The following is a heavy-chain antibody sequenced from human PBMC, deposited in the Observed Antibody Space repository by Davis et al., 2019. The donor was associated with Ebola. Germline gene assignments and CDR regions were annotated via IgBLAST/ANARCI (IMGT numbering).Heavy chain of an antibody. CDR2: ISVGTKTT. D-gene: IGHD3-10*01. V-gene: IGHV3-48*02. Sequence: GESLKISCAASGFTFSGSSMNWVRQAPGKGLEWVAHISVGTKTTHYADSVKGRFTISRDNVKNSLYLQMNSLTDEDRAVYYCARDRYGERYFDYWGQGTLVTVSS. CDR3: ARDRYGERYFDY. J-gene: IGHJ4*02. CDR1: GFTFSGSS.